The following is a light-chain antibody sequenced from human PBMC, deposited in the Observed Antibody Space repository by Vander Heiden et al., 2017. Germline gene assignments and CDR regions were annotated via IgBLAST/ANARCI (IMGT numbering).Light chain of an antibody. CDR2: GAS. Sequence: IVLTQSTGTLSLSPGERATLSCRASQSVSSSYLAWYQQKPGQAPRLLIYGASNRATGIPDRFSGSGSGTDFTLTISRLEPEDFAVYYCQQYGSSPPITFGPGTKVDIK. V-gene: IGKV3-20*01. J-gene: IGKJ3*01. CDR3: QQYGSSPPIT. CDR1: QSVSSSY.